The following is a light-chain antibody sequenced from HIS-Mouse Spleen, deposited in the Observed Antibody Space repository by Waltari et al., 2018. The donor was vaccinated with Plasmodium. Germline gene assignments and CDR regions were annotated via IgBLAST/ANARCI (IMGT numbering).Light chain of an antibody. CDR3: QQYNNWSFT. Sequence: EIVMPQSPTTLSLSPGRGATLSCRASQGVSSNLAWYQQKPGQAPRLLIYGASTRATGIPARFSGSGSGTEFTLTISSLQSEDFAVYYCQQYNNWSFTFGPGTKVDIK. V-gene: IGKV3-15*01. J-gene: IGKJ3*01. CDR1: QGVSSN. CDR2: GAS.